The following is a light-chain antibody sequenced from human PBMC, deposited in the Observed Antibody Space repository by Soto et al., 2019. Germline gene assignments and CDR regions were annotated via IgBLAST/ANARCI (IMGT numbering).Light chain of an antibody. J-gene: IGLJ1*01. CDR2: KDS. V-gene: IGLV3-25*03. CDR3: QSKDSSNTYV. CDR1: ALPKQF. Sequence: SYELTQPPSVSVSPGQTARITCSGDALPKQFTYWYQQKPGQAPVVVMYKDSERPSGIPERFSGSSSGTTATLTISGVLAEDEADYYCQSKDSSNTYVFGSGTKLTVL.